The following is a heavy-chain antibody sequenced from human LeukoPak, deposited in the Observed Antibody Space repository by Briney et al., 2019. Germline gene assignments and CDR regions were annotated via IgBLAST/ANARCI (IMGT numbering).Heavy chain of an antibody. J-gene: IGHJ4*02. CDR3: ARAPHGWGSFDY. CDR2: INHSGST. CDR1: GGSFSGYY. D-gene: IGHD6-19*01. Sequence: SETLSLTCAVYGGSFSGYYWSWIRQPPGKGLEWIGEINHSGSTNYNPSLKSRVTISVDTSKNQFSLKLSSVTAADTAVYYCARAPHGWGSFDYWGQGTLVTVSS. V-gene: IGHV4-34*01.